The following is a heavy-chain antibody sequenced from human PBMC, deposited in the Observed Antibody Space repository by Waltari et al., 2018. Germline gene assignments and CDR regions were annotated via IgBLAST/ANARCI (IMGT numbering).Heavy chain of an antibody. CDR2: VNPNCGNT. D-gene: IGHD6-19*01. CDR3: ARGFSSGWGGRVYFDY. J-gene: IGHJ4*02. Sequence: QVQLVQSGAEVKKPGASVKVSCKASGYTFTSYDINWVRQATGQGLEWMGLVNPNCGNTGYAQKFQGRVTMTRNTSISTAYMELSSLRSEDTAVYYCARGFSSGWGGRVYFDYWGQGTLVTVSS. CDR1: GYTFTSYD. V-gene: IGHV1-8*01.